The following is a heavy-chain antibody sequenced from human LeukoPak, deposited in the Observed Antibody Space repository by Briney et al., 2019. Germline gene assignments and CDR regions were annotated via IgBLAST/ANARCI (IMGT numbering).Heavy chain of an antibody. CDR3: ARSTSIPDGYSSSWYAYYYGMDV. CDR1: GFSISSGYY. J-gene: IGHJ6*02. Sequence: SETLSLTCTVSGFSISSGYYWGWIRQPPGKGLEWITNIYHTGTTYYNPSLKSRVTISVDTSKNHFSLKLSSVTAADTAVYYCARSTSIPDGYSSSWYAYYYGMDVWGQGTTVTVSS. D-gene: IGHD6-13*01. V-gene: IGHV4-38-2*02. CDR2: IYHTGTT.